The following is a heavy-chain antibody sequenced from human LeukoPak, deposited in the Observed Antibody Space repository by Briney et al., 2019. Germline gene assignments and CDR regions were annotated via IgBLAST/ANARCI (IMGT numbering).Heavy chain of an antibody. V-gene: IGHV4-39*07. Sequence: SETLSLTCTVSGGSISTSNYYWGWIRQPPGKGLEWIGNIFYSGSTYYSPSLKSRVTISVDTSKNQFSLKLSSVTAADTAVYYCARDRGSSWYESFGWFDPWGQGTLVTVSS. CDR1: GGSISTSNYY. CDR3: ARDRGSSWYESFGWFDP. CDR2: IFYSGST. J-gene: IGHJ5*02. D-gene: IGHD6-13*01.